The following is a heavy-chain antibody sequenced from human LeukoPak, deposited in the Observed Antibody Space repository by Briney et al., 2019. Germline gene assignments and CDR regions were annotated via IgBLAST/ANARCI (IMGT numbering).Heavy chain of an antibody. J-gene: IGHJ3*02. CDR3: AKDLLTTVVTLRAFDI. D-gene: IGHD4-23*01. Sequence: GGSLRLSCAASGFTFSSYAMSWVRQAPGKGLEWVSAISGSGGSTYYADSVKGRFTISRDNSKNTLYLQMNSLRAEDTAVYYCAKDLLTTVVTLRAFDIWGQGTMVTVSS. CDR1: GFTFSSYA. CDR2: ISGSGGST. V-gene: IGHV3-23*01.